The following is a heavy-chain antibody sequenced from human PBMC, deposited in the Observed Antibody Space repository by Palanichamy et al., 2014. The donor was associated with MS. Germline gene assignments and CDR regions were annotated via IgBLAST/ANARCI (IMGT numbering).Heavy chain of an antibody. CDR1: GGSISSSNDY. CDR2: IYYSGST. D-gene: IGHD3-9*01. CDR3: ARQRYYDILAGPVFDF. J-gene: IGHJ4*02. V-gene: IGHV4-39*01. Sequence: QLQLQESGPGLVKPSETLSLTCTVSGGSISSSNDYWGWIRQPPGKGLEWIGSIYYSGSTYYNPSLKSRVTISEDTSKNQSSLKLSSVTAADTAVYYCARQRYYDILAGPVFDFWGQGTLVTVSS.